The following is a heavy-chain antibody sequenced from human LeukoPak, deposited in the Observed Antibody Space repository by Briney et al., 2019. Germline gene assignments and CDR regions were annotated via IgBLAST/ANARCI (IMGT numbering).Heavy chain of an antibody. CDR3: ARCRDGYNRPFDY. Sequence: PWETLCLTCTVSGCSISSYYWSWIRQPPGKGLEWIGYIYYSGSTNYNPSLKSRGTISVDTSKNQFSLKLSSVTAADTAVYYCARCRDGYNRPFDYWGQGTLVTVSS. V-gene: IGHV4-59*08. D-gene: IGHD5-24*01. CDR2: IYYSGST. CDR1: GCSISSYY. J-gene: IGHJ4*02.